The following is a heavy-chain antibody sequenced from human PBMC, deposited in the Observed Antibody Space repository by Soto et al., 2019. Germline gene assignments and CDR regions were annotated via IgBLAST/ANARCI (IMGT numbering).Heavy chain of an antibody. D-gene: IGHD5-12*01. CDR1: GGSISSGDYY. V-gene: IGHV4-30-4*01. Sequence: PSETLSLTCTVSGGSISSGDYYWSWIRQPPGKGLEWIGYIYYSGSTYYNPSLKSRVTISVDTSKNQFSLKLSSVTAADTAVYYCARGRTIIWHDIDYWGQGTLVTVSS. J-gene: IGHJ4*02. CDR3: ARGRTIIWHDIDY. CDR2: IYYSGST.